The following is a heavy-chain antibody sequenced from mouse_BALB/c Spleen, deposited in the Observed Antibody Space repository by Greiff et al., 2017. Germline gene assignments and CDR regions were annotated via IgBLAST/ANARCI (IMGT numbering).Heavy chain of an antibody. CDR1: GFDFSRYW. D-gene: IGHD1-1*01. J-gene: IGHJ2*01. CDR3: ARSYYYGRVYFDY. CDR2: INPDSSTI. V-gene: IGHV4-1*02. Sequence: EVQLQESGGGLVQPGGSLKLSCAASGFDFSRYWMSWVRQAPGKGLEWIGEINPDSSTINYTPSLKDKFIISRDNAKNTLYLQMSKVRSEDTALYYCARSYYYGRVYFDYWGQGTTLTVSS.